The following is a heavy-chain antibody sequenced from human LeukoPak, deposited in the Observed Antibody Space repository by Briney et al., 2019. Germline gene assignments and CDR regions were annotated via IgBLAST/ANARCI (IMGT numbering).Heavy chain of an antibody. V-gene: IGHV6-1*01. CDR1: GDSVSSNSAA. J-gene: IGHJ4*02. Sequence: SQTLSLTCAISGDSVSSNSAAWNWIRQSPSRGLEWLGRTYYRSKWYNDYAVSVKSRITISPDTSKNQFSLQLNSVTPEDTAVYYCARVRHYDSSGYYSYYFDYWGQGTLVTVSS. CDR3: ARVRHYDSSGYYSYYFDY. CDR2: TYYRSKWYN. D-gene: IGHD3-22*01.